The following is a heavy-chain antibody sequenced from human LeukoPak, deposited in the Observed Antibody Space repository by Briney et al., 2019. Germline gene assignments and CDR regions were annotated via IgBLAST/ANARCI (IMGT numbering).Heavy chain of an antibody. CDR3: ARVNINSWHSCDY. J-gene: IGHJ4*02. Sequence: GGSLRLSCVASGLRFRSYAMNWVRQAPGKGLECISTISDDSSFTYYADSVKGRSAISRDDSKNTLYLQMNNLKVEGTAVYYCARVNINSWHSCDYWGQGTLVTVSS. CDR2: ISDDSSFT. D-gene: IGHD6-13*01. CDR1: GLRFRSYA. V-gene: IGHV3-23*01.